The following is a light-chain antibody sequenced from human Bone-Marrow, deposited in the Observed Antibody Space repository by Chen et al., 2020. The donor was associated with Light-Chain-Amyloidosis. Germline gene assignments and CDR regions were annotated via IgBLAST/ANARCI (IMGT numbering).Light chain of an antibody. CDR3: QALDSSAVV. CDR1: NLGDKY. Sequence: SYELTQLPSVSLSPGQTASIPCSGDNLGDKYVSWYQQKPGQSPVLVVYQDHKRPSGIPERFSGSNSGNTATLTISGTQAMDYADYYCQALDSSAVVFGGGTKLTVL. CDR2: QDH. J-gene: IGLJ2*01. V-gene: IGLV3-1*01.